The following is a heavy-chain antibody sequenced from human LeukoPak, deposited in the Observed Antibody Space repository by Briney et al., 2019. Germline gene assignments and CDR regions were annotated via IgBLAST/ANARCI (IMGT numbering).Heavy chain of an antibody. CDR3: ARVRVIAAAGTIHWFDP. CDR2: INPNSGGT. D-gene: IGHD6-13*01. CDR1: GYTFTGYY. Sequence: ASVKVSCKASGYTFTGYYMHWVRQAPGQGLEWMGWINPNSGGTNYAQKFQGRVTMTRDTSISTAYMELSRLRSDDTAVYYCARVRVIAAAGTIHWFDPWGQGTLVTVSS. J-gene: IGHJ5*02. V-gene: IGHV1-2*02.